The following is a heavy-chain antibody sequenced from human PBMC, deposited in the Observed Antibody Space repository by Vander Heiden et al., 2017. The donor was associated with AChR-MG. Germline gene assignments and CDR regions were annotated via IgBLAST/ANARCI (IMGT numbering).Heavy chain of an antibody. D-gene: IGHD2-2*01. Sequence: QEQLVESGGAVGQAGRSQRLACAGSGFTFSHCGMSWVRQGPGKGPEWVSVISYDGRHQYYAASVQGRFTISRDNSENILYLQMNSLRVDDTAIYYCARVRVPAHQFSYNSMDVWGQGTTVIVSS. J-gene: IGHJ6*03. CDR3: ARVRVPAHQFSYNSMDV. V-gene: IGHV3-30*03. CDR1: GFTFSHCG. CDR2: ISYDGRHQ.